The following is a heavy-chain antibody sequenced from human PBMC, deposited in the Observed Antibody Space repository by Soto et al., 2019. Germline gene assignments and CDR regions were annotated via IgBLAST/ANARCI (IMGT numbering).Heavy chain of an antibody. CDR3: ARDTVPRNSWPYYFHY. Sequence: EVQLVESGGGLVQPGGSLRLSCAASGFTFSSYSMNLVRQAPAKGLEWLSYISSSGSTIKYSDSVRGRFTSSRDNAKNTRYLQMNSLRAEDTAGYYCARDTVPRNSWPYYFHYWGQGALITVSS. J-gene: IGHJ4*02. CDR2: ISSSGSTI. CDR1: GFTFSSYS. V-gene: IGHV3-48*04. D-gene: IGHD6-13*01.